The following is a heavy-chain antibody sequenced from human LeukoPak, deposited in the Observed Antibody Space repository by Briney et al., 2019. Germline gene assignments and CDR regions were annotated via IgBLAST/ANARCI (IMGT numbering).Heavy chain of an antibody. CDR3: AKNGQSGFSFDP. CDR2: SSDSGGT. CDR1: GESLNGHY. Sequence: KPSETLSLTCAVYGESLNGHYWSWIRQPPGKGLEWIGESSDSGGTKFNPSLKSRVTISADTSKNQFSLKLSSVTAADTAVYYCAKNGQSGFSFDPWGQGTLVTVSS. D-gene: IGHD2-8*01. J-gene: IGHJ5*02. V-gene: IGHV4-34*01.